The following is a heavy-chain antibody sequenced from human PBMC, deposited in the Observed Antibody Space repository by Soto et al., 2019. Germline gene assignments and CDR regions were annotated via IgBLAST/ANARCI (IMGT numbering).Heavy chain of an antibody. Sequence: SETLSLTCTVSGGSISTGDYYWSWIRQPPGKGQEWIGYIYYSGSTYYNPSLKSRVTISVDTSKNQFSLKLSSVTAADTAVYYCARATIVLVPAAMVSHWFDPWGQGTLVTVSS. V-gene: IGHV4-30-4*01. J-gene: IGHJ5*02. CDR2: IYYSGST. CDR3: ARATIVLVPAAMVSHWFDP. D-gene: IGHD2-2*01. CDR1: GGSISTGDYY.